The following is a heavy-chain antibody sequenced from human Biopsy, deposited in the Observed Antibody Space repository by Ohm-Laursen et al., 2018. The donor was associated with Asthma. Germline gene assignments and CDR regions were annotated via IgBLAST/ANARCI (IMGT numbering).Heavy chain of an antibody. CDR3: ARQSGQDYGDSSGFDI. CDR2: VSSDGHNK. J-gene: IGHJ3*02. Sequence: SLRLSCAASGFVFSQCGMHWVRQGPGKGLEWVALVSSDGHNKYYEDSVRGRFTISRDNARNRLYLQINRLTVEDSAVYFCARQSGQDYGDSSGFDIWGQGTKVAVSS. CDR1: GFVFSQCG. V-gene: IGHV3-30*03. D-gene: IGHD3-22*01.